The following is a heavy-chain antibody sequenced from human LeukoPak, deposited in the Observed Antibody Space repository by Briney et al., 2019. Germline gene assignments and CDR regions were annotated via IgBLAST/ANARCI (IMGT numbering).Heavy chain of an antibody. CDR3: ARGGVTSGPPPLRRDYFDY. D-gene: IGHD2-15*01. CDR1: GYTFTSYG. J-gene: IGHJ4*02. Sequence: ASVKVSCKASGYTFTSYGISWVRQAPGQGLEWMGWISAYNGNTNYAQKLQGRVTMTTDTSTSTAYMELRSLRSDDTAVYYCARGGVTSGPPPLRRDYFDYWGQGTLVTVSS. CDR2: ISAYNGNT. V-gene: IGHV1-18*01.